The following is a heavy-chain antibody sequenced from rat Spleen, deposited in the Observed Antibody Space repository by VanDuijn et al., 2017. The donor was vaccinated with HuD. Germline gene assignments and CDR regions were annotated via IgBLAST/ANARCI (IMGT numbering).Heavy chain of an antibody. V-gene: IGHV5S13*01. J-gene: IGHJ3*01. CDR3: ARHGIPFAY. CDR2: ISTDGGST. Sequence: EVQLVESGGGLVQPGRSIKLSCSASGLSFSTYGMAWVRQAPKKGLEWVAYISTDGGSTYYRDSVKGRFTISRDNGKNTLYLQMDSLRSEDTATYYCARHGIPFAYWGQGTLVTVSS. CDR1: GLSFSTYG. D-gene: IGHD4-2*01.